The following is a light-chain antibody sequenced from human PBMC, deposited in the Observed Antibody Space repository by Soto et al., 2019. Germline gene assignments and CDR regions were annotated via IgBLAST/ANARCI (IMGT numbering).Light chain of an antibody. CDR1: SSDVGGYNY. J-gene: IGLJ2*01. CDR3: ASFTRSVTVV. V-gene: IGLV2-14*03. Sequence: QSVLTQPASVSGSPGQSITISCAGTSSDVGGYNYVSWYQQQPGKVPRLIISDVNKRPSGVSDRFSGSKSGNTASLTISGLQAEDEADYYCASFTRSVTVVFGGGTKLTVL. CDR2: DVN.